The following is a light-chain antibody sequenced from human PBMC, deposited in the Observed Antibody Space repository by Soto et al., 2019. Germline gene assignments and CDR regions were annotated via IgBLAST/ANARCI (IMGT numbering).Light chain of an antibody. Sequence: QSVLTQPPSASGSPGQSVTISCSGTSSDVGTYNHVSWYQQHPGKAPKLMIYEVSTRPSGVPDRFSGPKSGNTASLTVSGLQAEDEADYYCSSYADSNNYVFGTGTKLTVL. J-gene: IGLJ1*01. V-gene: IGLV2-8*01. CDR3: SSYADSNNYV. CDR2: EVS. CDR1: SSDVGTYNH.